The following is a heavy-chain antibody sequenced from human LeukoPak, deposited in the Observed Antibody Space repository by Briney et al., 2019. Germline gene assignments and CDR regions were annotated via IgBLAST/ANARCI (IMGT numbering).Heavy chain of an antibody. Sequence: SETLSLTCTVSGGSISSYYWSWIRQPAGKGLEWIGRIYTSGGTNYNPSLKSRVSMSVGTSKNQFSLKLSSVTAADTAVYYCARDSLIMPEYCSSTSCFYYYGMDVWGQGTTVTVSS. V-gene: IGHV4-4*07. J-gene: IGHJ6*02. D-gene: IGHD2-2*01. CDR3: ARDSLIMPEYCSSTSCFYYYGMDV. CDR2: IYTSGGT. CDR1: GGSISSYY.